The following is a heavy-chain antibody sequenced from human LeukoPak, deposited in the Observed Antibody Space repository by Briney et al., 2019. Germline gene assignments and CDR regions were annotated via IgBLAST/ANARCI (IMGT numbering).Heavy chain of an antibody. V-gene: IGHV1-69*04. Sequence: SVKVSCKASGGTFSSYAISWVRQAPGQGLEWMGRIIPILGIANYAQKFQGRVTITADKSTSTAYMELSSLRSEDTAVYYCASTTVIVFAGATSSGYFDLWGRGTLVTVSS. D-gene: IGHD3-22*01. CDR1: GGTFSSYA. J-gene: IGHJ2*01. CDR3: ASTTVIVFAGATSSGYFDL. CDR2: IIPILGIA.